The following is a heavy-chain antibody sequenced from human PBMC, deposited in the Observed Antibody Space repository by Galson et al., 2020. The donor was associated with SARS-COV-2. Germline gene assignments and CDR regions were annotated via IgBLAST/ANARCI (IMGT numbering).Heavy chain of an antibody. V-gene: IGHV3-30*09. J-gene: IGHJ4*02. CDR1: GLTFRAYA. CDR3: ASARTLTFGDLDY. D-gene: IGHD3-16*01. CDR2: ISYDGDYQ. Sequence: GESLKISCAASGLTFRAYAMHWVRLPPGKGLEWVAVISYDGDYQLYANSVKGRFAISRDNSQSTIFLQMNSLRPEDTAVYYCASARTLTFGDLDYWGQGTLVTVSS.